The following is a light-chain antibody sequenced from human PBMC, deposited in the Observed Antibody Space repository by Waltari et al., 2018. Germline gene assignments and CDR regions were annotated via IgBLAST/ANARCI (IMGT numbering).Light chain of an antibody. CDR3: GGWDDSLNSWV. CDR1: PSNPGTTL. V-gene: IGLV1-47*01. Sequence: QSVLTQPPSASGTPGQTVPISCSGSPSNPGTTLVHWYQQLPGTAPKLLIYRNYQRPSGVPDRFSGSKSGTSASLAISGLRSEDEADYYCGGWDDSLNSWVFGGGTKLTVL. CDR2: RNY. J-gene: IGLJ3*02.